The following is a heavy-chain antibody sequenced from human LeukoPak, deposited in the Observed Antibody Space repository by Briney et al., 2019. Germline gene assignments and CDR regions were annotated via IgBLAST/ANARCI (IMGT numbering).Heavy chain of an antibody. J-gene: IGHJ4*02. Sequence: GGSLRLSCAASEFIFSSYGIHWVRQAPGEGLEWVAVVSYDGNNKYYADSVNGRFTISRDNSKNTLYLQMNSLRAEDTAVYYCARGPNYFDYWGQGALVTVSS. CDR2: VSYDGNNK. CDR1: EFIFSSYG. V-gene: IGHV3-30*03. CDR3: ARGPNYFDY.